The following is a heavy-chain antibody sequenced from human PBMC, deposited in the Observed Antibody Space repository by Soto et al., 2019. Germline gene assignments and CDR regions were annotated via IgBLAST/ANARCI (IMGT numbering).Heavy chain of an antibody. CDR3: AKDADGYWKNFDY. Sequence: GGSLRLSCAASGFTFSSYGMHWVRQAPGKGLEWVAVILYDGTNKYYSDSAKGRFTISRDNSKNTLYLQMNSLRAEDTAVYYCAKDADGYWKNFDYWGQGTLVTVSS. CDR1: GFTFSSYG. CDR2: ILYDGTNK. J-gene: IGHJ4*02. V-gene: IGHV3-30*18. D-gene: IGHD3-22*01.